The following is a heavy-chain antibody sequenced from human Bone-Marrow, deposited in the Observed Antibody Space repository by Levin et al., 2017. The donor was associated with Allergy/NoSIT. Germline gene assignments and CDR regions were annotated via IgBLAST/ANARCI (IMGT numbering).Heavy chain of an antibody. D-gene: IGHD3-16*01. CDR3: ARGPRSLRYFDY. CDR2: INHSGST. CDR1: GGSFSGYY. V-gene: IGHV4-34*01. J-gene: IGHJ4*02. Sequence: PSETLSLTCAVYGGSFSGYYWSWIRQPPGKGLEWIGEINHSGSTNYNPSLKSRVTISVDTSKNQFSLKLSSVTAADTAVYYCARGPRSLRYFDYWGQGTLVTVSS.